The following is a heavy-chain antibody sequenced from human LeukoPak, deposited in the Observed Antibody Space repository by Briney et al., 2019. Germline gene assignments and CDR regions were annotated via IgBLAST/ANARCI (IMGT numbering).Heavy chain of an antibody. CDR3: ARVHYYYDSSGYPSFDY. D-gene: IGHD3-22*01. Sequence: SETLSLTCTVSGGSISSSSYYWGWIRQPPGKGLEWIGSIYHSGSTYYNPSLKSRVTISVDTSKNQFSLKLSSVTAADTAVYYCARVHYYYDSSGYPSFDYWGQGTLVTVSS. V-gene: IGHV4-39*07. CDR2: IYHSGST. CDR1: GGSISSSSYY. J-gene: IGHJ4*02.